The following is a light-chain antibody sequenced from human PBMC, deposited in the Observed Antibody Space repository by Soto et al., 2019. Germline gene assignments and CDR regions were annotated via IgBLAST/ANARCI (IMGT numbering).Light chain of an antibody. V-gene: IGLV2-14*01. J-gene: IGLJ1*01. CDR1: SSDVGGYNY. Sequence: QSALTQPASVSGSPGQSITISCTGTSSDVGGYNYVSWYQHHPGKAPRLMIYEVSNRPSGVSDRFSGSKSGNTASLTISGLQAEDEADYYCCSYAGSHTWVFGTGTKVTVL. CDR2: EVS. CDR3: CSYAGSHTWV.